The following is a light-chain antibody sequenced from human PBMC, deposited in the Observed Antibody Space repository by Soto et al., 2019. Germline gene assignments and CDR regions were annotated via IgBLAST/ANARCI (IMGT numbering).Light chain of an antibody. CDR1: SSDVGGYNY. CDR3: CSYAGSHFL. J-gene: IGLJ2*01. Sequence: QSALTQPRSVSGSPGQSVTISCTGTSSDVGGYNYVSWYQQHPGKAPKLMIYDVSQRPSGVPGRFSGSKSGNTASLTISGLQDEDEADYYCCSYAGSHFLFGGGTKLTVL. CDR2: DVS. V-gene: IGLV2-11*01.